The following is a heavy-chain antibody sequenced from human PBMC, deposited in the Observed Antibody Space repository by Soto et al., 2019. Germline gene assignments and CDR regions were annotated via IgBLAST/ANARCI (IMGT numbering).Heavy chain of an antibody. J-gene: IGHJ4*02. CDR3: ARDGQWLPRDGLRASYYFDY. D-gene: IGHD6-19*01. CDR2: IWYDGGNK. V-gene: IGHV3-33*01. Sequence: QVQLVGSGGGVVQPGRSLRLSCAASGFNFSSYVMRWVRQAPGKGLEWVADIWYDGGNKYYADSVKGRFTISRDNSKNTLYLQMNSLRAEDTAVYYCARDGQWLPRDGLRASYYFDYWGQGTLVTVSS. CDR1: GFNFSSYV.